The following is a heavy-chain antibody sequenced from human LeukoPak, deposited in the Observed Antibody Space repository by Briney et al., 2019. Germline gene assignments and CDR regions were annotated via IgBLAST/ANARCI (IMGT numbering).Heavy chain of an antibody. Sequence: GGSLRLSCAASGFTFDDYGMNWVRQAPGKGLEWISYISSGGSSIFYTDSVKGRFTISRDNAKNSLYLQMYSLRAEDTAVYYCARAGFTFSDYFGSFFDYWGQGTLVTVSS. CDR3: ARAGFTFSDYFGSFFDY. V-gene: IGHV3-48*03. J-gene: IGHJ4*02. CDR1: GFTFDDYG. CDR2: ISSGGSSI. D-gene: IGHD3-10*01.